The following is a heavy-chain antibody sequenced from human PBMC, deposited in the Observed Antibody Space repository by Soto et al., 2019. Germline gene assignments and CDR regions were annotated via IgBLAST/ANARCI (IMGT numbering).Heavy chain of an antibody. D-gene: IGHD2-2*01. CDR3: ARYCSSTSCPPPYGMDV. J-gene: IGHJ6*02. V-gene: IGHV3-13*01. Sequence: PGGSLRLSCAASGFTFSSYDMHWVRQATGKGLEWVSTIGTAGDTYYPGSVKGRFTISRENAKSSLYLQMNSLRAGDTAVYYCARYCSSTSCPPPYGMDVWGQGTTVTVSS. CDR2: IGTAGDT. CDR1: GFTFSSYD.